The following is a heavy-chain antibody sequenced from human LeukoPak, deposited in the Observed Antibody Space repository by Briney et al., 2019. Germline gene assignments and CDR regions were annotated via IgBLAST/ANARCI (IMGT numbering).Heavy chain of an antibody. CDR3: AREEDYGSGSYSDY. V-gene: IGHV3-21*06. J-gene: IGHJ4*02. CDR1: GFTFSSYS. CDR2: ISSSSSYI. Sequence: GGSLRLSCAAFGFTFSSYSMSWVRQAPGKGLEWVSYISSSSSYIYYVDSVKGRFTIARDKAKNSLYLQMNSLRAEDTAVYYCAREEDYGSGSYSDYWGQGTLVTVSS. D-gene: IGHD3-10*01.